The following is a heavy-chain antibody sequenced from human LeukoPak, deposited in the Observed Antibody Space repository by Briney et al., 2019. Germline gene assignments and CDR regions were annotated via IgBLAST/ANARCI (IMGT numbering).Heavy chain of an antibody. Sequence: GASLQISCKGSGYRFTSYWIGWVRQMPGKGLEWMGIIYPGDSDTRYSPFFQGQVTISADKSISTAYLQWSSLKASDTAMYYCARLPRYCSSTSCHFDYWGQGTLVTVSS. CDR1: GYRFTSYW. CDR2: IYPGDSDT. J-gene: IGHJ4*02. CDR3: ARLPRYCSSTSCHFDY. D-gene: IGHD2-2*01. V-gene: IGHV5-51*01.